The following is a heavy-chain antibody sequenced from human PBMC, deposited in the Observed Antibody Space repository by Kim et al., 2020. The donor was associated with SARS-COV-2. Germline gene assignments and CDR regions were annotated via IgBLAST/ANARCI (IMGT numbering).Heavy chain of an antibody. V-gene: IGHV4-59*01. CDR3: ARSPPYRSGGGCYRIVWHSDL. Sequence: SETLSLTCTVSGGSINSYYWSWIRQPPGKGLEWIGYISYSGSRNYNSSLESRVSMSADTSKNQFSLKVSSVTAADTAVYYCARSPPYRSGGGCYRIVWHSDLWGPGTLVSVSS. CDR1: GGSINSYY. CDR2: ISYSGSR. D-gene: IGHD2-15*01. J-gene: IGHJ2*01.